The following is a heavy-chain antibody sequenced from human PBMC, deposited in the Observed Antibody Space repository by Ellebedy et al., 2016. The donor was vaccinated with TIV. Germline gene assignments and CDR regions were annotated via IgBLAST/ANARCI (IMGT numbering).Heavy chain of an antibody. CDR1: GFTFSSYA. J-gene: IGHJ6*02. CDR3: TRMGVLPTSYYGMDV. Sequence: GGSLRLSCAASGFTFSSYAMSWVRQAPGKGLEWVSAISCSGGSTYYADSVKGRFTISRDNAKNTLYLQMNSLRVEDTALYYCTRMGVLPTSYYGMDVWGQGTTVTVSS. D-gene: IGHD3-10*01. CDR2: ISCSGGST. V-gene: IGHV3-23*01.